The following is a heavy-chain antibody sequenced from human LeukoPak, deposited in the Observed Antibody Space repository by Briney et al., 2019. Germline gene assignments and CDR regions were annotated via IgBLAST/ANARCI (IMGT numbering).Heavy chain of an antibody. V-gene: IGHV4-39*01. J-gene: IGHJ4*02. CDR2: VFYNGKT. CDR1: GDSISTSNYY. D-gene: IGHD2-2*01. Sequence: KPSETLSLTCTVSGDSISTSNYYWGWVRQPPGKGLEWIGSVFYNGKTYSNAPLKSRVTMSADTSKNQFSLKLTSVTAADTAVYYCARQSRRATSDFWGQGTLVTVSS. CDR3: ARQSRRATSDF.